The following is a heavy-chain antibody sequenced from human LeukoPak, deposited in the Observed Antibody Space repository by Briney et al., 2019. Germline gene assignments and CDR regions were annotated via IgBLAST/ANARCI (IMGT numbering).Heavy chain of an antibody. CDR1: GFTVSSNY. CDR3: ARGTYDILTGYPDYFDY. CDR2: IYSGGST. J-gene: IGHJ4*02. Sequence: GGSLRLSCAASGFTVSSNYMNWVRQAPGKGLEWVSVIYSGGSTYYADSVKGRFTISRDNSKNTLYLQMNSLRAEDTAVYYCARGTYDILTGYPDYFDYWGQGTLVTVPS. D-gene: IGHD3-9*01. V-gene: IGHV3-53*01.